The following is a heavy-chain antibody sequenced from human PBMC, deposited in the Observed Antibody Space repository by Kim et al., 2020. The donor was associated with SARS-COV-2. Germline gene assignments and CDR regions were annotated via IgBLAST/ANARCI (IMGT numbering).Heavy chain of an antibody. CDR3: ARGRDYYDSSGYYLRYFDY. J-gene: IGHJ4*02. Sequence: GGSLRLSCAASGFTFSSYAMHWVRQAPGKGLEWVAVISYDGSNKYYADSVKGRFTISRDNSKNTLYLQMNSLRAEDTAVYYCARGRDYYDSSGYYLRYFDYWGQGTLVTVSS. V-gene: IGHV3-30*04. D-gene: IGHD3-22*01. CDR2: ISYDGSNK. CDR1: GFTFSSYA.